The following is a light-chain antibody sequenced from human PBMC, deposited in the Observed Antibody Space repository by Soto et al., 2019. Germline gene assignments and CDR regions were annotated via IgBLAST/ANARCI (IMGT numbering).Light chain of an antibody. CDR2: DTF. V-gene: IGKV3-11*01. Sequence: EVVLTQSPATLSMSPGERVTLSCRASQSVSTFVAWYQHKPGQAPRPVIYDTFKRAPGVPDRFSGGGSGTDFSITISSLEPEDLDVYYCQQRARWPLPFGQGTRLELK. J-gene: IGKJ5*01. CDR3: QQRARWPLP. CDR1: QSVSTF.